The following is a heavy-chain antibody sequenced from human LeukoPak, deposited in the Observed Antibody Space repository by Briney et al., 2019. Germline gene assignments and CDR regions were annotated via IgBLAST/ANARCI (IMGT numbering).Heavy chain of an antibody. CDR3: ARGWDYDSGGRPTAYAH. CDR1: GGTFSSYA. J-gene: IGHJ4*02. V-gene: IGHV1-69*01. Sequence: SVKVSCKASGGTFSSYAISWVRQAPGQGLEWMGGIIPIFGTANYAQKFQGRVTITADESTSTVYMELNSLKSEDTAVYYCARGWDYDSGGRPTAYAHWGQGTLVTVSS. D-gene: IGHD3-22*01. CDR2: IIPIFGTA.